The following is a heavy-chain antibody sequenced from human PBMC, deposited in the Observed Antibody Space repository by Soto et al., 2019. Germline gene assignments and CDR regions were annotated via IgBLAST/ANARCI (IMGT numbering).Heavy chain of an antibody. CDR3: ARDSMKTYSYGYYGY. V-gene: IGHV4-61*01. Sequence: KTSETLSLTCTVSGGSVSSGSYYWSWIRQPPGKGLEWIGYIYYSGSTNYNPSLKSRVTISVDTSKNQFSLKLSSVTAADTAVYYCARDSMKTYSYGYYGYWGQGTLVTVSS. D-gene: IGHD5-18*01. CDR1: GGSVSSGSYY. J-gene: IGHJ4*02. CDR2: IYYSGST.